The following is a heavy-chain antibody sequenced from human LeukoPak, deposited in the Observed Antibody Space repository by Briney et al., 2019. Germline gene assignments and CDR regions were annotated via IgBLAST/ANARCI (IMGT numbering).Heavy chain of an antibody. CDR2: IYYSGIT. CDR1: GGSISTYY. Sequence: SETLSLTCTVSGGSISTYYWSWIRQPPGKGLEWVGYIYYSGITNYNPSLKSRATISVDTSKNQFSLKLNSVTAADTAVYYCAKRGSNTWSDFDYWGQGTLVTVSS. J-gene: IGHJ4*02. CDR3: AKRGSNTWSDFDY. V-gene: IGHV4-59*08. D-gene: IGHD6-13*01.